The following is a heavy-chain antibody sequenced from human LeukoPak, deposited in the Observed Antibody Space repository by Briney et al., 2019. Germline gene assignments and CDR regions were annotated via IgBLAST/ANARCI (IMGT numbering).Heavy chain of an antibody. J-gene: IGHJ3*02. CDR3: ARAGTTVASGAFDI. V-gene: IGHV3-33*01. CDR1: GLTFSNYA. D-gene: IGHD4-23*01. CDR2: IWYDGSDK. Sequence: PGRSPRLSCAASGLTFSNYAMHWVRQAPGKGLEWVAVIWYDGSDKYYADSVKGRFTISRDNSKNTLYLQMNSLRAEDTAVYYCARAGTTVASGAFDIWGQGTMVTVSS.